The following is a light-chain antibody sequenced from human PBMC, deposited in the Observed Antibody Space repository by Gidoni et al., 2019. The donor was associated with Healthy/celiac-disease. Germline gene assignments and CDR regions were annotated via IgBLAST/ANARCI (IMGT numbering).Light chain of an antibody. CDR3: QQYYSTPLT. CDR2: WAS. CDR1: QSVLYSSNNKNY. J-gene: IGKJ4*01. Sequence: DIVMTQSPDSLAVSLGERAPINCKSSQSVLYSSNNKNYLAWYQQKPGQPPKLLMYWASTRESGVPDRFSGSGSGTDFTLTISSLQAEDVAVYYCQQYYSTPLTCGGGTKVEIK. V-gene: IGKV4-1*01.